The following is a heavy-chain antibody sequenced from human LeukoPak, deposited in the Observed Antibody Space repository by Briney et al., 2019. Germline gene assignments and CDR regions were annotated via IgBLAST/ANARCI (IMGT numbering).Heavy chain of an antibody. CDR3: ARDGGTTSNPSHDTFAI. D-gene: IGHD4-11*01. CDR1: GGSISSGANY. Sequence: SETLSLTCTVSGGSISSGANYWSWIRQPPGRGLERIGYISHSESAYYSPSLESRITISVDRSKNQFSLKLKSVTAADTAIYYCARDGGTTSNPSHDTFAIWGQGTMVAVSS. J-gene: IGHJ3*02. CDR2: ISHSESA. V-gene: IGHV4-30-2*01.